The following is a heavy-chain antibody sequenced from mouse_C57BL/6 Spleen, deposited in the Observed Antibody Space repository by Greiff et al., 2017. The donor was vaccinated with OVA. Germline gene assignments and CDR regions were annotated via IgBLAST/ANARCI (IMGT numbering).Heavy chain of an antibody. V-gene: IGHV3-6*01. J-gene: IGHJ4*01. CDR3: AREGDDAMDY. CDR2: ISYDGSN. Sequence: VQLKESGPGLVKPSQSLSLTCSVTGYSITSGYYWNWLRQFPGNKLEWMGYISYDGSNNYNPSLKNRISITRDTSKSQFFLKLNSVTTEDTATYYCAREGDDAMDYWGQGTSVTVSS. CDR1: GYSITSGYY.